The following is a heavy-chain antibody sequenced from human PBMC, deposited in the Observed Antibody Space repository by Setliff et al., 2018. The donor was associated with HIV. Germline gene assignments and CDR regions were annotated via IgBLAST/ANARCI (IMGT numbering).Heavy chain of an antibody. V-gene: IGHV1-18*01. CDR3: ARFPNPSQIVVIMPPDY. CDR2: ISGYNGNT. CDR1: GYTFTKYG. D-gene: IGHD3-3*01. J-gene: IGHJ4*02. Sequence: ASVKVSCKASGYTFTKYGVSWVRQAPGQGLEWMGWISGYNGNTNYAQKLQGRVTMTTDTSTSTAYMELRSLRSDDTAVYYCARFPNPSQIVVIMPPDYWGQGTLVTVSS.